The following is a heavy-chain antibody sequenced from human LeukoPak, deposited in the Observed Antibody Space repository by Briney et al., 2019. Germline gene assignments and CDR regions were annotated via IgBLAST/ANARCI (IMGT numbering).Heavy chain of an antibody. CDR2: ISSSSSYI. CDR3: AKAGITFGGVIVAVDFDY. J-gene: IGHJ4*02. Sequence: GGSLRLSCAASGFTFSSYNMNWVRQAPGKGLEWVSSISSSSSYIYYADSVKGRFTISRDNSKNTLYLQMNSLRAEDTAVYYCAKAGITFGGVIVAVDFDYWGQGTLVTVSS. CDR1: GFTFSSYN. D-gene: IGHD3-16*02. V-gene: IGHV3-21*01.